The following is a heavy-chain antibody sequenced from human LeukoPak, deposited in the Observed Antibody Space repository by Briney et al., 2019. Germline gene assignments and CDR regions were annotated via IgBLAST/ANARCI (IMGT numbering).Heavy chain of an antibody. Sequence: SETLSLTCTVSRGSISSSSYYWGWIRQPPGKGLEWIGSIYYSGSTYYNPSLKSRVTISVDTSKNQFSLKLSSVTAADTAVYYCARVLSSGWYFDYWGQGTLVTVSS. J-gene: IGHJ4*02. CDR3: ARVLSSGWYFDY. V-gene: IGHV4-39*07. CDR2: IYYSGST. D-gene: IGHD6-19*01. CDR1: RGSISSSSYY.